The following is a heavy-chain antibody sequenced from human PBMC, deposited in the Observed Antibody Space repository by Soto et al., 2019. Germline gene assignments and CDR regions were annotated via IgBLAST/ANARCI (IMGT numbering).Heavy chain of an antibody. J-gene: IGHJ4*02. Sequence: PSETLSLTCNVSGGSISSGDNYWSWIRQHPGKGLEWIGYIYYSGSTYYNPSLKSRVTISVDTSKNQFSLKLSSVTAADTAVYYCARVGFGSNTLGLDYWGQGTLVTVSS. CDR1: GGSISSGDNY. CDR2: IYYSGST. CDR3: ARVGFGSNTLGLDY. D-gene: IGHD3-10*01. V-gene: IGHV4-31*03.